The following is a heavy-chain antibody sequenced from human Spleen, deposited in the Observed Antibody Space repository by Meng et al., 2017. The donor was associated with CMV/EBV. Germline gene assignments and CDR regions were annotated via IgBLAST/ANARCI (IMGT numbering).Heavy chain of an antibody. Sequence: CKASGYTFTTYGITWVRQAPGQGLEWMGWISGYNRNTNYAQKFQGRVTMTTDTSTNTAYMEMRSLRFDDTAVYYCARDGGGYGIFDHWGQGSLVTVSS. D-gene: IGHD5-12*01. CDR3: ARDGGGYGIFDH. V-gene: IGHV1-18*01. CDR1: GYTFTTYG. J-gene: IGHJ4*02. CDR2: ISGYNRNT.